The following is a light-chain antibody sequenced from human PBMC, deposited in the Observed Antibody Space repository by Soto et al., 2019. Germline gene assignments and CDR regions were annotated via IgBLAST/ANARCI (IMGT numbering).Light chain of an antibody. J-gene: IGKJ1*01. V-gene: IGKV3-20*01. Sequence: TQSPSTLSLSPGERATLSCRASQSVSRTYLAWYQQKPVQAPRLLIYATSSRATGIPDRFSGSGSGTDFTLTISRLEPEDFAVYYCQQYGRSGTFGQGTKVDIK. CDR1: QSVSRTY. CDR2: ATS. CDR3: QQYGRSGT.